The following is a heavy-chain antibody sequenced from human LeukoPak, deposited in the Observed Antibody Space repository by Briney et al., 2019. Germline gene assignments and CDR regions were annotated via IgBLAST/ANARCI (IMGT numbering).Heavy chain of an antibody. CDR2: ISYSGTP. V-gene: IGHV4-39*02. CDR3: VRPRDYGFDN. D-gene: IGHD4-17*01. J-gene: IGHJ4*02. Sequence: SEALSLTCTVSGGSISTSTYYWGGIRQPPGKGLEWIGTISYSGTPHYNSSLNSRLTISLDTSKNHFSLQLNSVTAVDTAVYYCVRPRDYGFDNWGQGTPVIVSS. CDR1: GGSISTSTYY.